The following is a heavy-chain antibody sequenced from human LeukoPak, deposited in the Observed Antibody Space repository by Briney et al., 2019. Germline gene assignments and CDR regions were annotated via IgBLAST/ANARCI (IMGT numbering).Heavy chain of an antibody. CDR3: ARAVGSGRYFFDY. CDR2: IYHSEST. CDR1: GFPFSSYA. D-gene: IGHD6-19*01. J-gene: IGHJ4*02. V-gene: IGHV4-38-2*02. Sequence: GSLRPSCTASGFPFSSYAMSWVRLAPGKGLEWIGSIYHSESTYYNPSLNSRVTMSVDTSKNQFSLKLSSVTAADTAVYYCARAVGSGRYFFDYWGQGTLVTVSS.